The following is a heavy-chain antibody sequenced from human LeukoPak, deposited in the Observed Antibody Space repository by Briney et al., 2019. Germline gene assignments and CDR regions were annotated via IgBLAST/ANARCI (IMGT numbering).Heavy chain of an antibody. Sequence: PSETLSLTCTVSGGSISSYYWSWIRQPAGKGLEWIGRIYTSGSTNYNPSLKSRVTMSVDTSKNQFSLKLSSVTAADTAVYYCARDKHTGPVRGARGYYYYGMDVWGQGTTVTVSS. D-gene: IGHD3-10*01. CDR2: IYTSGST. J-gene: IGHJ6*02. CDR3: ARDKHTGPVRGARGYYYYGMDV. CDR1: GGSISSYY. V-gene: IGHV4-4*07.